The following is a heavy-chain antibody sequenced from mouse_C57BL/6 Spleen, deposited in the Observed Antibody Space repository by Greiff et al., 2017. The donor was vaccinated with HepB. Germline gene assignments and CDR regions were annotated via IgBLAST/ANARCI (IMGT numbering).Heavy chain of an antibody. D-gene: IGHD3-1*01. V-gene: IGHV14-4*01. CDR1: GFNIKDDD. CDR2: IDPENGDT. Sequence: EVQGVESGAELVRPGASVKLSCTASGFNIKDDDMHWVKQRPEQGLEWIGWIDPENGDTEYASKFQGKATITADTSSNTAYLQLSSLTSEDTAVYYCTTSGYWGQGTTLTVSS. J-gene: IGHJ2*01. CDR3: TTSGY.